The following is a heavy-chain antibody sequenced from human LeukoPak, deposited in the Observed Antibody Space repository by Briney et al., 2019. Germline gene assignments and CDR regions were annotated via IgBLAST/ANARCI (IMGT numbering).Heavy chain of an antibody. CDR1: GGSISSYY. D-gene: IGHD2-15*01. J-gene: IGHJ3*02. CDR3: ARVGCSGGSCYSDAFDI. Sequence: SETLSLTCTVSGGSISSYYWSWIRRPPGKGLEWIGYIYYSGSTNYNPSLKSRVTISVDTSKNQFSLKLSSVTAADTAVYYCARVGCSGGSCYSDAFDIWGQGTMVTVSS. CDR2: IYYSGST. V-gene: IGHV4-59*01.